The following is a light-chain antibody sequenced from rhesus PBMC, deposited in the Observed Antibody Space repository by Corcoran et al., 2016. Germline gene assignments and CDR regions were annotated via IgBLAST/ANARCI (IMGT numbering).Light chain of an antibody. CDR3: SSDAISSPFI. CDR2: EVI. Sequence: QAATTQSPSVSGSPGQSVTIACTGTLSDIGGYNRVSWYQQNPGKAPKLMIYEVIMRPSGVSERISGSKSGNTASLTISGLHHEDEADYYCSSDAISSPFIFGAGTRHTVL. V-gene: IGLV2-13*03. J-gene: IGLJ1*01. CDR1: LSDIGGYNR.